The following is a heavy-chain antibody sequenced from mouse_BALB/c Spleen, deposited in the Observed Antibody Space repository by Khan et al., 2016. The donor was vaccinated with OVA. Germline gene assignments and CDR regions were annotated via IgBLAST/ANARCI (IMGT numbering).Heavy chain of an antibody. CDR1: GYTFTTAG. CDR3: ARGGAAFYRNDGGAMDY. D-gene: IGHD2-14*01. V-gene: IGHV9-4*02. CDR2: INTHSGVP. Sequence: QIQLVQSGPELKKPGETVRISCKASGYTFTTAGMQWVQKMPGKGLKWIGWINTHSGVPKYAEDFKGRFAFSLETSASTVYLQITNLKNEDTATYFCARGGAAFYRNDGGAMDYWSQGTSVTVSS. J-gene: IGHJ4*01.